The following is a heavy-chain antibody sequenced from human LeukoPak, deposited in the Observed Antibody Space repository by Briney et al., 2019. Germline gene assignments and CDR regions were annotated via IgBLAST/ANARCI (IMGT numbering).Heavy chain of an antibody. CDR2: TYYRSKWYN. J-gene: IGHJ5*02. Sequence: SQTLSLTCAISGDSVSSNRVAWNWIRQSPSRGLEWLGRTYYRSKWYNDYAVSVKGRITFNADTSKNQFSLQLNSVTPEDTAVYYCARDLGYSGSYWAFDPWGQGALVTVSS. CDR1: GDSVSSNRVA. D-gene: IGHD1-26*01. CDR3: ARDLGYSGSYWAFDP. V-gene: IGHV6-1*01.